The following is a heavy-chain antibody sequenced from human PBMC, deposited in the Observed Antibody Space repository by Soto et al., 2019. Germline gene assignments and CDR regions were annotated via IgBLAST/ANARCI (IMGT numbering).Heavy chain of an antibody. D-gene: IGHD2-15*01. Sequence: QVQLQESGSGLVKPSQTLSLTCAVSGASITSGGYAWNWIRQPPGRALEWIGYFHHSGTTSYNPSLQTRRPISVGLSKDQFPLILRSVTAADTAVYYCTSLTDATNYFDFWGQGALVTVSS. CDR3: TSLTDATNYFDF. J-gene: IGHJ4*02. CDR1: GASITSGGYA. V-gene: IGHV4-30-2*01. CDR2: FHHSGTT.